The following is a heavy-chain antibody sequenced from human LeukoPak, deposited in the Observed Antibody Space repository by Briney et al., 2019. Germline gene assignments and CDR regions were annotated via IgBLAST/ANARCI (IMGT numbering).Heavy chain of an antibody. J-gene: IGHJ4*02. V-gene: IGHV3-21*01. CDR3: ARDAINTYCGGACYSPLDY. D-gene: IGHD2-21*02. CDR2: ISSSSSYI. CDR1: GFTFSSYS. Sequence: GGSLRLSCAASGFTFSSYSMNWVRQAPGKGLEWVSSISSSSSYIYYADSVKGRFTISRDNAKTSLYLQMTRLRAEDTAVYYCARDAINTYCGGACYSPLDYWGQGTLVTVSS.